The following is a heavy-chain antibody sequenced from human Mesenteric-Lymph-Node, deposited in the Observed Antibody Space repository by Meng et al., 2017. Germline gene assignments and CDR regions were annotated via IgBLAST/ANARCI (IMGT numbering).Heavy chain of an antibody. D-gene: IGHD5-12*01. CDR1: GLTFRNYA. J-gene: IGHJ4*02. V-gene: IGHV3-23*01. CDR3: AKEWIEIGHPHFDH. Sequence: EVQLLQSGGYWVQPGGSLRLSCAVSGLTFRNYAMSWLRQAPGKGLEWVSGITSNGDSTYYIDSVKGRFTISRDNFKNTLYLQMNSLRAEDTAIYYCAKEWIEIGHPHFDHWGQGSVVTVSS. CDR2: ITSNGDST.